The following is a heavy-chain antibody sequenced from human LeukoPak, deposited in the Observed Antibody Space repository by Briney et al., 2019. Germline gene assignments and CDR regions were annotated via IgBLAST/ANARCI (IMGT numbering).Heavy chain of an antibody. CDR3: ARDKRDDSSGYYTVFDY. D-gene: IGHD3-22*01. Sequence: SETLSLTCTVSGGSISSYYWSWIRQPAGKGLEWIGRINTSGNTNYNPSLKSRVTMSVATSKNQFSLKLSSVTAADTAVYYCARDKRDDSSGYYTVFDYWGQGTLVTVSS. CDR1: GGSISSYY. V-gene: IGHV4-4*07. J-gene: IGHJ4*02. CDR2: INTSGNT.